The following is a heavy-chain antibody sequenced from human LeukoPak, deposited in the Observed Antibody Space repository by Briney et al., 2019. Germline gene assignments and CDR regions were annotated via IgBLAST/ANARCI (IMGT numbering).Heavy chain of an antibody. CDR3: ARESPGSSEDY. Sequence: GGSLRLSCAASGFTFRNYEMNWVRRAPGKGLEWVSYISSSGTTVYYADSVQGRFTVSRDNSKNSLYLQMNSLRDGDTAVYYCARESPGSSEDYWGQGTLVTVSS. D-gene: IGHD6-6*01. V-gene: IGHV3-48*03. J-gene: IGHJ4*02. CDR2: ISSSGTTV. CDR1: GFTFRNYE.